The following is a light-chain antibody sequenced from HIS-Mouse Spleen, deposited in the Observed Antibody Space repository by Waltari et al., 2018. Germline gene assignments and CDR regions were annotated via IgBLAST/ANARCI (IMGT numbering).Light chain of an antibody. CDR2: EDN. CDR1: SGSIASDY. Sequence: NFMLTQPHSVSESPGNTVTIPCTRSSGSIASDYLQWYQQRPGSAPTTVIYEDNQRPSGVPDRFSGSIDSSSNSASLTISGLKTEDEADYYCQSYDSSNLVFGGGTKLTVL. V-gene: IGLV6-57*04. CDR3: QSYDSSNLV. J-gene: IGLJ3*02.